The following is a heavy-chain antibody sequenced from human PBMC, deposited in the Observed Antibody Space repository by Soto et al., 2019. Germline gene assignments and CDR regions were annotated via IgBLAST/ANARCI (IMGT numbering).Heavy chain of an antibody. J-gene: IGHJ5*02. CDR3: ARLALVQTDPNDGVWFDP. V-gene: IGHV4-39*01. Sequence: QLQLQESGPGLVKPSETLSLTCTVSGGSISSSSYYWGWIRQPPGKGLEWIGSIYYSGSTYYNPSLKSRVTISVDTSKNQFSLKLSSVTAADTAVYYCARLALVQTDPNDGVWFDPWGQGTLVTVSS. D-gene: IGHD2-8*01. CDR2: IYYSGST. CDR1: GGSISSSSYY.